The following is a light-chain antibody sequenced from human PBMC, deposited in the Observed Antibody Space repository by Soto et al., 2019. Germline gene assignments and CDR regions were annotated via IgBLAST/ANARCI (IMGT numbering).Light chain of an antibody. CDR2: GNT. V-gene: IGLV1-40*01. CDR3: CSYTASDIWV. CDR1: SSNIGAGYD. J-gene: IGLJ3*02. Sequence: QSALTQPPSVSGAPGQRVTISCTGSSSNIGAGYDIHWYQQLPGTAPKLLIYGNTNRPSGVPDRFSGSKSGNTASLTISGLQADDEADYFCCSYTASDIWVFGGGTKVTVL.